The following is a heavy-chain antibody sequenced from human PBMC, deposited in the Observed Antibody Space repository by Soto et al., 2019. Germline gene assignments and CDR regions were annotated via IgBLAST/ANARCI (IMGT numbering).Heavy chain of an antibody. CDR3: ARHSYYPYVWGSYRNGMDV. CDR2: INHSGST. CDR1: GGSFSGYY. D-gene: IGHD3-16*02. J-gene: IGHJ6*02. Sequence: PSETLSLTCAVYGGSFSGYYWSWIRQPPGKGLEWIGEINHSGSTNYNPSLKSRVTISVDTSKNQFSLKLSSVTAADTAVYYCARHSYYPYVWGSYRNGMDVWGQGTTVTVSS. V-gene: IGHV4-34*01.